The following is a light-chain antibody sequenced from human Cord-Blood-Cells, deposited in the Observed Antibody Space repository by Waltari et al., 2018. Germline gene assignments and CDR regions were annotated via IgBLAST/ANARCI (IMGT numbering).Light chain of an antibody. J-gene: IGLJ2*01. CDR3: NSGDGSGNLVV. Sequence: SSELTQDPAVSVALGQTVRITCQGDSLRSYYASWYQQKPGQAPVFVIYGKNNRPSGIRDRFSGSSSGKTASLTIAGAQAEDEADYCCNSGDGSGNLVVFGGGTKLTVL. CDR1: SLRSYY. CDR2: GKN. V-gene: IGLV3-19*01.